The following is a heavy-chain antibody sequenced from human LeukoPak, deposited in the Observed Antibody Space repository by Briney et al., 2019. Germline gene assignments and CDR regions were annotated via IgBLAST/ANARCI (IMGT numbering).Heavy chain of an antibody. J-gene: IGHJ4*02. V-gene: IGHV3-33*01. Sequence: PGRSLRLSCAASGFTFSNYGMHWVRQAPGKGLEWVALIWYDGSNKYYTDSVKGRLTISRDNSKDTLFLQMNSLRAEDTVVYYCAREGPRGNSQFDYWGQGTLVTVSS. CDR3: AREGPRGNSQFDY. D-gene: IGHD2/OR15-2a*01. CDR2: IWYDGSNK. CDR1: GFTFSNYG.